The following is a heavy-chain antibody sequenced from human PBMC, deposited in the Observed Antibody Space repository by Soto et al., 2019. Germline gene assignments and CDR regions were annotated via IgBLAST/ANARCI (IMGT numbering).Heavy chain of an antibody. D-gene: IGHD4-17*01. Sequence: GASVKVSCKASGYTFTSYGISWVRQAPGQGLEWMGWISTYSGNTNYAQKFQGRVTMTTDTSTSTAYMELRSLRSDDTAVYYCARDEGRSTVTTWSGYWGQGTLVTVSS. V-gene: IGHV1-18*01. CDR1: GYTFTSYG. CDR2: ISTYSGNT. CDR3: ARDEGRSTVTTWSGY. J-gene: IGHJ4*02.